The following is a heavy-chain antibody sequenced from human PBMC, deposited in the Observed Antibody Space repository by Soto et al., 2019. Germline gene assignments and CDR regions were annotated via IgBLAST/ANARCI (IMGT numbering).Heavy chain of an antibody. J-gene: IGHJ4*02. CDR1: GGTFSSYA. V-gene: IGHV1-69*06. D-gene: IGHD4-17*01. CDR3: AKVRRDYGDYVFDY. CDR2: SIPIFGTA. Sequence: QVQLVQSGAEVKKPGSSVKVSCKASGGTFSSYAISWVRQAPGQGLEWMGGSIPIFGTANYAQKFQGRVTITADKSTRKAYMELSSLRSEDTAVYYCAKVRRDYGDYVFDYWGQGTLVTVSS.